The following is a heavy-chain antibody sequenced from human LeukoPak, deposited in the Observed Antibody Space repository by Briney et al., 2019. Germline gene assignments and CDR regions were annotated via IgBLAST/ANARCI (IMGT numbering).Heavy chain of an antibody. CDR2: INHSGST. Sequence: SETLSLTCAVYGGSFSGYYWSWIRQPPVKGLEWIGEINHSGSTNYNPSLKSRVTMSVDTSKNQFSLKLSSVTAADTAVYYCTRDLRPTMGLYYAFDIWGQGTMVTVSS. J-gene: IGHJ3*02. CDR1: GGSFSGYY. V-gene: IGHV4-34*01. CDR3: TRDLRPTMGLYYAFDI. D-gene: IGHD3-16*01.